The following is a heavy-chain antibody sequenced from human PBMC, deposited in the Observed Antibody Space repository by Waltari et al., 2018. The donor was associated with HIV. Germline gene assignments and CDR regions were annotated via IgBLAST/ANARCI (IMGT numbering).Heavy chain of an antibody. D-gene: IGHD2-21*02. V-gene: IGHV1-2*06. CDR3: ARGEDVSLTSIPPGYRFDF. CDR1: GYTFTAFS. Sequence: VHLVQSGADFQRPGASVDVSCEASGYTFTAFSIHWVRQAPGKGLQWMGRIKCNTGDTNLRPNFQGRVTMTRDTSVNTAYMELRSLNSNDTAIYYCARGEDVSLTSIPPGYRFDFWGVGSAVTVSS. J-gene: IGHJ4*02. CDR2: IKCNTGDT.